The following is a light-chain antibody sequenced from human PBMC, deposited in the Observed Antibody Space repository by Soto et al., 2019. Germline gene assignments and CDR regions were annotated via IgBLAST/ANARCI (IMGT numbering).Light chain of an antibody. Sequence: EIVMTQSPATLTMSPGDRTTLSCWASHSVSTYLAWYQHKPGQAPRLLIYSASVRAAGIPARFSGSGSGTEFTLTISSLQSEDFAVYYCHQYNDWPRTFGQGTKVDIK. CDR3: HQYNDWPRT. CDR1: HSVSTY. V-gene: IGKV3-15*01. CDR2: SAS. J-gene: IGKJ1*01.